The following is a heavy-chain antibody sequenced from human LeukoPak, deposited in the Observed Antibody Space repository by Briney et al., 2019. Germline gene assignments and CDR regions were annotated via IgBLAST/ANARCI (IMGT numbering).Heavy chain of an antibody. CDR2: INPNSGGT. CDR3: ASLGPTVTTLSGSFDI. Sequence: GASVKVSCKASGYTFTGYCMHWVRQAPGQGLEWMGRINPNSGGTNYAQKFQGRVTMTRDTSISTAYMELSRLRSDDTAVYYCASLGPTVTTLSGSFDIWGQGTMVTVSS. D-gene: IGHD4-17*01. J-gene: IGHJ3*02. CDR1: GYTFTGYC. V-gene: IGHV1-2*06.